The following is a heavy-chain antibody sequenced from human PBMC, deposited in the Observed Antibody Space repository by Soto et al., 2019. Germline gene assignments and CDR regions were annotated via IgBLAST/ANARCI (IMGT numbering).Heavy chain of an antibody. CDR3: ARKYYYDSSGYYTFYFDY. V-gene: IGHV1-18*01. Sequence: ASVKVSCKASGYTFTSYGISWVRQAPGQGLEWMGWISAYNGNTNYAQKLQGRVTMTTDTSTSTAYMELRSLRSDDTAVYYCARKYYYDSSGYYTFYFDYWGQGTLVTVSS. D-gene: IGHD3-22*01. CDR1: GYTFTSYG. J-gene: IGHJ4*02. CDR2: ISAYNGNT.